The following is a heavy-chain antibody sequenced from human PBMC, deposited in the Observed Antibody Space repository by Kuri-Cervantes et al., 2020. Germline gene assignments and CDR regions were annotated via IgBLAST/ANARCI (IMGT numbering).Heavy chain of an antibody. V-gene: IGHV3-30*18. Sequence: GGSLRLSCAASGFTFSSYGMHWVRQAPGKGLEWVAVISYDGSNKYYADSVKGRFTISRDNSKNTLYLQMNSLRAEDTALYYCAKDRVAVAGAGIDYWGQGTLVTVSS. J-gene: IGHJ4*02. D-gene: IGHD6-19*01. CDR1: GFTFSSYG. CDR3: AKDRVAVAGAGIDY. CDR2: ISYDGSNK.